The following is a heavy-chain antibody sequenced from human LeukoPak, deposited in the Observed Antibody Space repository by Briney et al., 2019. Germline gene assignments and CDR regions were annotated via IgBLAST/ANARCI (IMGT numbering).Heavy chain of an antibody. CDR2: ITASGGNT. CDR1: GFTFSSYA. V-gene: IGHV3-23*01. J-gene: IGHJ4*02. D-gene: IGHD5-18*01. CDR3: AKGNGYSYGRYYFDY. Sequence: GGSLRLSCAASGFTFSSYAMGWVRQAPGKWLEWVSAITASGGNTYYADSVKGRFTISRDNSKNTLYLQVNSLRAEDTAVYYCAKGNGYSYGRYYFDYWGQGTLVSVSS.